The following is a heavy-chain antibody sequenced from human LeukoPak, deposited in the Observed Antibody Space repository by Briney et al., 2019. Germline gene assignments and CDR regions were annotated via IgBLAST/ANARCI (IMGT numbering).Heavy chain of an antibody. J-gene: IGHJ5*02. D-gene: IGHD2-2*01. V-gene: IGHV3-21*01. CDR3: ARGGYQLPPAPYNWFDP. Sequence: GGSLRLSCAASGFTFSSYSMNWVRQAPGKGLEWVSSISSSSSYIYYADSVKGRFTISRDNAKNSLYLQMNSLRAEDTAVYYCARGGYQLPPAPYNWFDPWGQGTLVTVSS. CDR2: ISSSSSYI. CDR1: GFTFSSYS.